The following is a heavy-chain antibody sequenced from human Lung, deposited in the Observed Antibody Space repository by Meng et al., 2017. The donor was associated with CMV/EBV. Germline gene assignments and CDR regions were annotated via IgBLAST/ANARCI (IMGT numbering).Heavy chain of an antibody. Sequence: GESLKISCKGSGYSFTSYWIGWVRQMPGKGLEWMGIIYPGDSDTRYSPSFQGQVTISADKSISTAYLQWSSLKASDTAMYYCARTVKYYYDSSGPDPWGQRTLVTVSS. V-gene: IGHV5-51*01. D-gene: IGHD3-22*01. J-gene: IGHJ5*02. CDR2: IYPGDSDT. CDR1: GYSFTSYW. CDR3: ARTVKYYYDSSGPDP.